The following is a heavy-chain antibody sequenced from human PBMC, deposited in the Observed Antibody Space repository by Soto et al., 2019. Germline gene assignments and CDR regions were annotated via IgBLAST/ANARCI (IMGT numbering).Heavy chain of an antibody. Sequence: GGSLRLSCAASGFTFSSYAMSWVRQAPGKGLEWVSAISGSGGSTYYADSVKGRFTISRDKSKNTLYLKMNSLRAEDRAVYYCATLVTQQLVPWYFDYWGQGTLVTVSS. D-gene: IGHD6-13*01. CDR1: GFTFSSYA. CDR2: ISGSGGST. V-gene: IGHV3-23*01. J-gene: IGHJ4*02. CDR3: ATLVTQQLVPWYFDY.